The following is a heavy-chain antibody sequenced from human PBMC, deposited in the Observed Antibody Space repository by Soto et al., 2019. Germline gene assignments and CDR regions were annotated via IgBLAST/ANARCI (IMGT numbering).Heavy chain of an antibody. D-gene: IGHD6-19*01. CDR3: ARNGRSGYSSGWYPSHYYYYGMDV. CDR1: GFTFSSYG. V-gene: IGHV3-33*01. Sequence: GGSLRLSCAASGFTFSSYGMHWVRQAPGKGLEWVAVIWHDGSNKYYADSVKGRFTISRDNSKNTLYLQMNSLRAEDTAVYYCARNGRSGYSSGWYPSHYYYYGMDVWGQGTTVTVSS. CDR2: IWHDGSNK. J-gene: IGHJ6*02.